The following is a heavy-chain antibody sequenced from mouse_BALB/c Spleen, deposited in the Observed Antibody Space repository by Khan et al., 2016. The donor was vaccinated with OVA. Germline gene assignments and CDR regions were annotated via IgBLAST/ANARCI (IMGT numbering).Heavy chain of an antibody. V-gene: IGHV5-17*02. CDR2: ISSDSITL. CDR1: GFTFSSFG. J-gene: IGHJ3*01. Sequence: EVQRVESGGGLVQPGGSRKLSCAASGFTFSSFGMHWVRQAPEKGLEWVAYISSDSITLYYADTVKGRFIISRDNPRNTLFLQMTSLRSEDTAIYYCARGNWAWFAYWGQGTLVTVSA. D-gene: IGHD4-1*01. CDR3: ARGNWAWFAY.